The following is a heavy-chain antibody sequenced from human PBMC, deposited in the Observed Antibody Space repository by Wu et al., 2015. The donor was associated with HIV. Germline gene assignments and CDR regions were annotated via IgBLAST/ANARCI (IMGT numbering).Heavy chain of an antibody. CDR1: GYTFINYG. D-gene: IGHD3-22*01. V-gene: IGHV1-8*02. Sequence: QVQLVQSGAEVKKPGASVKVSCKASGYTFINYGISWVRQAPGQGLEWMGWMNPNSGNTGYPQKFQGRVTMTRDTSISTAYMELSSLKSEDTAVYYCARAASFFYDKHGYYRNWYFDVWGRGTLVAVSS. CDR2: MNPNSGNT. CDR3: ARAASFFYDKHGYYRNWYFDV. J-gene: IGHJ2*01.